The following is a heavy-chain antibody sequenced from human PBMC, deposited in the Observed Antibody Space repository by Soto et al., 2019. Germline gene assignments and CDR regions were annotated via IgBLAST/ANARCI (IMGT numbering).Heavy chain of an antibody. CDR2: INFSCGSR. D-gene: IGHD6-13*01. J-gene: IGHJ4*02. Sequence: ASVKVSCKASGHTFNTFYMHWVRQAPGQGLEWMAIINFSCGSRDYAQKFQGRVTMTSDTSTNTVYMELTSLRSEDTAVYYCARGSSSRGGHDCFDYWGQGTMVTVSS. CDR1: GHTFNTFY. V-gene: IGHV1-46*02. CDR3: ARGSSSRGGHDCFDY.